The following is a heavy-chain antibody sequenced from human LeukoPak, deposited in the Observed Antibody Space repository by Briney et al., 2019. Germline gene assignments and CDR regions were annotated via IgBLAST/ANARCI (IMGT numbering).Heavy chain of an antibody. CDR3: AFSSVIYPLSSYNVMAV. D-gene: IGHD3-10*01. V-gene: IGHV1-69*04. CDR1: GGTFSSYA. J-gene: IGHJ6*04. CDR2: IIPILGIA. Sequence: GSSVKVSCKASGGTFSSYAISWVRQAPGQGLEWMGRIIPILGIANYAQKFQGRVTITADKSTSTAYMELSSLRSEDTAVYYCAFSSVIYPLSSYNVMAVWAKGTRSTVSP.